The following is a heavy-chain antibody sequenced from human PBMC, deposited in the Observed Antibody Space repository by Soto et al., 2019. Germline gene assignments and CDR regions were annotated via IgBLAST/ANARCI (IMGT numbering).Heavy chain of an antibody. J-gene: IGHJ5*02. CDR3: ARVPGP. CDR2: IYHSGST. Sequence: SETLSLTCSVSGGSISSYYWSWIRQPPGKGLEWIGYIYHSGSTYYNPSLKSRVTISVDRSKNQFSLKLSSVTAADTAVYYCARVPGPWGQGTLVTVSS. CDR1: GGSISSYY. V-gene: IGHV4-59*12.